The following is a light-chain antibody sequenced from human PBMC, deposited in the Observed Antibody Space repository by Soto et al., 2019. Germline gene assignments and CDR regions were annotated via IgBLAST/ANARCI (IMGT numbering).Light chain of an antibody. CDR2: AAS. J-gene: IGKJ5*01. Sequence: EIVLTQSAGILSLSPGERATLSCRASQTLSTNSLAWYQQRPGQTPRLLIYAASTRNTDIPDRFNGSGSGTDFTLTISSLEPEDFAVYYCQQRSNWPPMITFGQGTRLEIK. CDR3: QQRSNWPPMIT. CDR1: QTLSTNS. V-gene: IGKV3D-20*02.